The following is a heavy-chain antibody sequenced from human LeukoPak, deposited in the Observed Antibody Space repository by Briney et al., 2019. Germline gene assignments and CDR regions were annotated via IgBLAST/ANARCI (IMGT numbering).Heavy chain of an antibody. V-gene: IGHV3-30*04. CDR2: VSFDGSDK. CDR1: GFTFSSYA. CDR3: AKGPRAITGGPLDP. D-gene: IGHD1-14*01. Sequence: GGSLRLSCAASGFTFSSYAMHWVRQAPGKGLEWVAVVSFDGSDKYYVDSVRGRFTVSRDNSKNTLYLQMNSLRAEDTAVYYCAKGPRAITGGPLDPWGQGTLVTVSS. J-gene: IGHJ5*02.